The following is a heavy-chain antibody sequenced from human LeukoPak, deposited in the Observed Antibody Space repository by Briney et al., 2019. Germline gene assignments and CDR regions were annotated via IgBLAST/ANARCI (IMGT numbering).Heavy chain of an antibody. CDR1: GGSISSGGYY. Sequence: SQTLSLTCTVSGGSISSGGYYWSWIRQHPGKGLEWIGYIYYSGSTCYNPSLKSRVTMSVDTFKNQFSLKLSSVTAADTAVYYCASIPRIFHSSGYYYYYGMDVWGQGTTVTVSS. J-gene: IGHJ6*02. CDR2: IYYSGST. D-gene: IGHD3-22*01. V-gene: IGHV4-31*03. CDR3: ASIPRIFHSSGYYYYYGMDV.